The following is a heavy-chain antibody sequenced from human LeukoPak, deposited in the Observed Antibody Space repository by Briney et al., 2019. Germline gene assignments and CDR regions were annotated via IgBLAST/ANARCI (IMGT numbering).Heavy chain of an antibody. CDR1: GGSISSGDYY. D-gene: IGHD3-10*01. Sequence: ESSQTLSLTCTVSGGSISSGDYYWSWIRQPPGKGLEWIGYIYYSGSTYYNPSLKSRVTISVDTSKNQFSLKLSYVTAADTAVYYCARDYYGSGKYYYYGMDVWGKGTTVTVSS. V-gene: IGHV4-30-4*01. CDR3: ARDYYGSGKYYYYGMDV. CDR2: IYYSGST. J-gene: IGHJ6*04.